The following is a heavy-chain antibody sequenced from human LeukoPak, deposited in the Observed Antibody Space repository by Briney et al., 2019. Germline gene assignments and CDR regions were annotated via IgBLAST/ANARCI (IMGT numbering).Heavy chain of an antibody. D-gene: IGHD3-22*01. V-gene: IGHV3-15*01. CDR3: TSGAMLVS. Sequence: GGSLRLSCVASGFTFTNAWMSWVRQAPGKGLEWVGRIKRKSDGGTTDYAAPVKGRFTISRDDSKNTLYLQMNSLKTEDTAVYYCTSGAMLVSWGQGTLVTVSS. CDR1: GFTFTNAW. CDR2: IKRKSDGGTT. J-gene: IGHJ5*02.